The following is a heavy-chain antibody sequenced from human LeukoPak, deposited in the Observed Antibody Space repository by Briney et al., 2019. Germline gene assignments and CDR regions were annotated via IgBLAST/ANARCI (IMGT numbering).Heavy chain of an antibody. D-gene: IGHD6-13*01. J-gene: IGHJ5*02. V-gene: IGHV5-51*01. CDR2: IYPGDSDT. Sequence: GESLKISCKGSGYSFTSYWIGWVRQMPGKGLEWMGIIYPGDSDTRYSPSFQGQVTISADKSISTAYLQWSSLKASDTAMYYCARLSQRGIAAARLYNWFDPWGQGTLVTVSS. CDR1: GYSFTSYW. CDR3: ARLSQRGIAAARLYNWFDP.